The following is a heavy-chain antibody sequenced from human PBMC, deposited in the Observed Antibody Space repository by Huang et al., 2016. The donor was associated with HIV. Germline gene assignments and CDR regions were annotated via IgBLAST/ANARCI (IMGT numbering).Heavy chain of an antibody. J-gene: IGHJ4*02. CDR3: AKESRWFSDFDH. CDR2: ISYDGRNY. V-gene: IGHV3-30*18. Sequence: QVQLVESGGGVVQPGRSLRLSCAASGFSFSNFAMHWVRQAPGKGLEWVAVISYDGRNYLYSDSVKSRFTISRDNSKNTVTLQMNSLRIDDTAVYCCAKESRWFSDFDHWGQGTLVTVSS. D-gene: IGHD2-15*01. CDR1: GFSFSNFA.